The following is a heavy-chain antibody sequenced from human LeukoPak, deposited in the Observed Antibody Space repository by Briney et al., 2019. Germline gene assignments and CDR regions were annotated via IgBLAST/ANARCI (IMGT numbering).Heavy chain of an antibody. D-gene: IGHD1-26*01. Sequence: GGSLRLSCEASGFTFSDHYIDWVRQAPGKGLEWVGRSRDKPNSYSTEYAASVKGRFTIIRDDSKNSLYLQMNNLRTEDTAVYYCARDESGSYYRAPFDYWGQGTLVTVSS. CDR2: SRDKPNSYST. J-gene: IGHJ4*02. V-gene: IGHV3-72*01. CDR1: GFTFSDHY. CDR3: ARDESGSYYRAPFDY.